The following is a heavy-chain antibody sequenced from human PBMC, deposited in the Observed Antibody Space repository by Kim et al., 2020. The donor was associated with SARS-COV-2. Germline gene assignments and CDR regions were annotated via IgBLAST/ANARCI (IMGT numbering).Heavy chain of an antibody. J-gene: IGHJ5*02. CDR1: GYTFTSYG. Sequence: ASVKVSCKASGYTFTSYGISWVRQAPGQGLEWMGWISAYNGNTNYAQKLQGRVTMTTDTSTSTAYMELRSLRSDDTAVYYCARDRGDGYNSRGRADWFDPWGQGTLVTVSS. D-gene: IGHD5-12*01. V-gene: IGHV1-18*01. CDR3: ARDRGDGYNSRGRADWFDP. CDR2: ISAYNGNT.